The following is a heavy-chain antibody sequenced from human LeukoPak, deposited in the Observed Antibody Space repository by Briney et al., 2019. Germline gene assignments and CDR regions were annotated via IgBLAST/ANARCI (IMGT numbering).Heavy chain of an antibody. CDR1: GFTFSSYG. V-gene: IGHV3-33*06. Sequence: PGGSLRLSCAASGFTFSSYGMHWVRQAPGKGLEWVAVIWYDGSNKYYADSVKGRFTISRDTSKNTLYLQMNSLRAEDTAVYYCAKATPDNWFDPWGQGTLVTVSS. CDR2: IWYDGSNK. J-gene: IGHJ5*02. CDR3: AKATPDNWFDP.